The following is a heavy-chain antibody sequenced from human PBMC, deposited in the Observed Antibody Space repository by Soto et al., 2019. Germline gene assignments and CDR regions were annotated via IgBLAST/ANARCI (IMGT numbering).Heavy chain of an antibody. CDR2: ISSDSSTI. J-gene: IGHJ6*03. Sequence: GSLRLSCVASVFTFSSYSMNWVRQAPGKGLEWVSYISSDSSTIYYADSVKGRFTVSRDNAKNSLYLQMNSLRVEGTAVYYCARGTGYYYYYYMDVWGKGTTVTVSS. CDR3: ARGTGYYYYYYMDV. V-gene: IGHV3-48*01. D-gene: IGHD3-10*01. CDR1: VFTFSSYS.